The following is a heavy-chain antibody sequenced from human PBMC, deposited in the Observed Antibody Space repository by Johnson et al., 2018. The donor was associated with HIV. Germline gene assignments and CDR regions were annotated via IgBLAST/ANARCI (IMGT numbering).Heavy chain of an antibody. CDR2: IRYDGSNK. Sequence: VQLVESGGGVVQPGGSLRLSCAASGFTFSTYGMHWVRQAPGKGLEWVAFIRYDGSNKYYADSVKGRFTISRDKSKNTLYLQMNSLRAEDTAVYYCAKDRTWGSPVWAFDIWGQGTMVTVSS. CDR3: AKDRTWGSPVWAFDI. D-gene: IGHD3-16*01. CDR1: GFTFSTYG. V-gene: IGHV3-30*02. J-gene: IGHJ3*02.